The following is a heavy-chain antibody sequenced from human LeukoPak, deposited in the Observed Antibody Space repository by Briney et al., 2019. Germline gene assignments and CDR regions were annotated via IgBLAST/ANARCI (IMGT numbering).Heavy chain of an antibody. CDR3: ARNPNYYDSSGCFDY. J-gene: IGHJ4*02. D-gene: IGHD3-22*01. Sequence: PGGSLRLSCAASGFTFSSYSMNWVRKAPGKGLEWISYISTGSSSSSTIYYADSVKGRFTISRDNAKNSLYLQMNSLRAEDTAVYYCARNPNYYDSSGCFDYWGQGTLVTVSS. CDR1: GFTFSSYS. V-gene: IGHV3-48*04. CDR2: ISTGSSSSSTI.